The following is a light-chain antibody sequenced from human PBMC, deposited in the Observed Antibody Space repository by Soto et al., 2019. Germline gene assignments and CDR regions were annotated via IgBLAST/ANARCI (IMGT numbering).Light chain of an antibody. CDR2: EDT. Sequence: QSALSQPASVSGSRGQSITISCTGTSSDVGNYNLVSWYQQYPGKAPKLMIFEDTKRPSGVSHRFSGSKSGNTASLTIAGLQPEDAADYYCCSYAGSSTMTLGGGTQLTVL. CDR3: CSYAGSSTMT. CDR1: SSDVGNYNL. J-gene: IGLJ7*01. V-gene: IGLV2-23*01.